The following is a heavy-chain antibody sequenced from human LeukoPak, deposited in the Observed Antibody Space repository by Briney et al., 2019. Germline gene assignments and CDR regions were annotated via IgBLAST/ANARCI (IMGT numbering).Heavy chain of an antibody. CDR3: ARGYDFWSGYYTGEGWFDP. CDR2: INHSGST. CDR1: GGSFSGYY. J-gene: IGHJ5*02. Sequence: SETLSLTCAVYGGSFSGYYWSWIRQPPGKGLEWIGEINHSGSTNYNPSLKSRVTISVDTPKNQFSLKLSSVTAADTAVYYSARGYDFWSGYYTGEGWFDPWGQGTLVTVSS. V-gene: IGHV4-34*01. D-gene: IGHD3-3*01.